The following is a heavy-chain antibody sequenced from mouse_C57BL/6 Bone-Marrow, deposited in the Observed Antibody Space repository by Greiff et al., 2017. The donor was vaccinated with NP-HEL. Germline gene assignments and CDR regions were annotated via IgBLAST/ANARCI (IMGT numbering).Heavy chain of an antibody. Sequence: EVQVVESGGGLVKPGGSLKLSCAASGFTFSSYAMSWVRQTPEKRLEWVATISDGGSYTYYPDNVKGRFTISRDNAKNNLYLQMSHLKSEDTAMYYCARDDGGGFAYWGQGTLVTVSA. CDR1: GFTFSSYA. V-gene: IGHV5-4*01. J-gene: IGHJ3*01. CDR2: ISDGGSYT. CDR3: ARDDGGGFAY. D-gene: IGHD2-3*01.